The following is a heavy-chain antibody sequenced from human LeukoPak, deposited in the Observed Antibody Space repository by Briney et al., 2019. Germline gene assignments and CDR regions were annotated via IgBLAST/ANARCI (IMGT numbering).Heavy chain of an antibody. V-gene: IGHV1-8*02. D-gene: IGHD5-12*01. CDR3: ARGQSGYDDFDY. CDR1: GGTFSSYA. J-gene: IGHJ4*02. CDR2: MNPNSGNT. Sequence: ASVKVSCKASGGTFSSYAISWVRQAPGQGLEWMGWMNPNSGNTGYAQKFQGRVTMTRNTSISTAYMELSSLRSEDTAVYYCARGQSGYDDFDYWGQGTLVTVSS.